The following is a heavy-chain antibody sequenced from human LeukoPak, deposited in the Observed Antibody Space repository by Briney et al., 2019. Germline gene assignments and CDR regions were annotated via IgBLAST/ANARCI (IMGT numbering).Heavy chain of an antibody. CDR1: GYTVTDSS. V-gene: IGHV1-24*01. J-gene: IGHJ4*02. Sequence: GASVKVSCKVSGYTVTDSSMHWVRLAAGKGLEWMGGFDPVDGRTFYAQKFQGRVTMIEDRSTNTAYMELSSLSFEDTAVYYCARLQYSYGYFDYWGQGTLVTVSS. CDR2: FDPVDGRT. D-gene: IGHD5-18*01. CDR3: ARLQYSYGYFDY.